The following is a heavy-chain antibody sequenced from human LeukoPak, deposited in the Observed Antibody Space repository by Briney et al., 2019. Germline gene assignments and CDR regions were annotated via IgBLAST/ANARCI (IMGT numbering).Heavy chain of an antibody. Sequence: PGGSLRLSCAASGFTFSSYSMNWVRQAPGKGLEWVSSISSSSSYIYYADSVKGRFTISRDNAKNSLYLQMNSLRAEDTAVYYCARGSRFYGDYYDSSGYLDYWGQGTLVTVSS. CDR1: GFTFSSYS. J-gene: IGHJ4*02. D-gene: IGHD3-22*01. CDR2: ISSSSSYI. CDR3: ARGSRFYGDYYDSSGYLDY. V-gene: IGHV3-21*01.